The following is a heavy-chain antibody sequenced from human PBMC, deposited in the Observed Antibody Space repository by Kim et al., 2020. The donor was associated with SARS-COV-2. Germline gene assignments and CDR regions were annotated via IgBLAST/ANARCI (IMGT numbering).Heavy chain of an antibody. Sequence: NGNTKYSQKFQGRVTITRDTSASTAYMELSSLRSEDTAVYYCARDEGMDYWGQGTLVTVSS. CDR3: ARDEGMDY. V-gene: IGHV1-3*01. CDR2: NGNT. J-gene: IGHJ4*02. D-gene: IGHD3-10*01.